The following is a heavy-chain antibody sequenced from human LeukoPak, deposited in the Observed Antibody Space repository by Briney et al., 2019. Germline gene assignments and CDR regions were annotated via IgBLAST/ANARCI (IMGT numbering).Heavy chain of an antibody. CDR2: ISGSGGST. Sequence: PGGSLRLSCAASGFTFSSYAMSWVRQAPGKGLEWVSAISGSGGSTYYADSVKGRFTISRDNSKNTLYLQMNSLRAEDTAVYYCAKNGGTQWNYYYYMDVWGKGTTVTVSS. CDR3: AKNGGTQWNYYYYMDV. J-gene: IGHJ6*03. D-gene: IGHD4-23*01. CDR1: GFTFSSYA. V-gene: IGHV3-23*01.